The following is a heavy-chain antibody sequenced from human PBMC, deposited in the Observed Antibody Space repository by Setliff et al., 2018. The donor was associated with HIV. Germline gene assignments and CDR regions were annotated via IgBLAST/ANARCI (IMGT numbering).Heavy chain of an antibody. J-gene: IGHJ6*04. V-gene: IGHV4-34*10. D-gene: IGHD6-13*01. CDR2: VSHTGST. Sequence: SETLSLTCAVYGGSLSGYYWRWIRQPPGRGLEWIGDVSHTGSTNYNPSLKSRITMSVDTSKNQFSLKLTSVTAADTAIYYCARTSSKFYAGNGMDVWGKGTTVTVSS. CDR1: GGSLSGYY. CDR3: ARTSSKFYAGNGMDV.